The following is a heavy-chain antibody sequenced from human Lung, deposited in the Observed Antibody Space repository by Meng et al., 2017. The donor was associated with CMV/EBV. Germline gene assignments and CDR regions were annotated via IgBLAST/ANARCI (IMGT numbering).Heavy chain of an antibody. CDR2: ISGSGGST. D-gene: IGHD2-2*01. CDR1: GFTFTSYA. Sequence: GESLKISCAASGFTFTSYAMSWVRQAPGKGLEWVSAISGSGGSTYYADSVKGRFTISRDNSKNTLYLQMNSLRAEDTAVYYCAKGGEGLPEGDMDVWGQGXMVTVSS. CDR3: AKGGEGLPEGDMDV. J-gene: IGHJ6*02. V-gene: IGHV3-23*01.